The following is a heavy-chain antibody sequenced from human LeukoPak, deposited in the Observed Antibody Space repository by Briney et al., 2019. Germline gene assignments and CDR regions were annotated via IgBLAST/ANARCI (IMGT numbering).Heavy chain of an antibody. CDR2: ISYDGSNK. D-gene: IGHD5-12*01. CDR1: GFTFSSYG. Sequence: GRSLRLSCAASGFTFSSYGMHWVRQAPGKGLEWVVVISYDGSNKYYADSVKGRFTISRDNSKNTLYLQMNSLRAEDTAVYYCAKDFSDIVATIGGCADYWSQGTLVTVSS. CDR3: AKDFSDIVATIGGCADY. V-gene: IGHV3-30*18. J-gene: IGHJ4*02.